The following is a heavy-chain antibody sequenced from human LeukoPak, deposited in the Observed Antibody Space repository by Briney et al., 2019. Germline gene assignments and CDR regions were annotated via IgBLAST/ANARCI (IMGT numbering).Heavy chain of an antibody. CDR2: IYYSGST. V-gene: IGHV4-59*01. CDR3: AREPLYYFDY. J-gene: IGHJ4*02. Sequence: KTSETLSLTCTVSGGSISSYYWSWIRQPPGKGLEWIGYIYYSGSTNYNPSLESRVTISVDTSKNQFSLKLSSVTAADTAVYCCAREPLYYFDYWGQGTLVTVSS. CDR1: GGSISSYY.